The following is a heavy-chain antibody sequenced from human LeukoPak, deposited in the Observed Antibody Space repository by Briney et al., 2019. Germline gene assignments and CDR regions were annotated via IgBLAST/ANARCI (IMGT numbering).Heavy chain of an antibody. J-gene: IGHJ4*02. CDR1: GFTFDDYA. D-gene: IGHD2-2*02. CDR3: AKALHCSSTSCYKGGFDY. CDR2: LSWYSGSI. V-gene: IGHV3-9*01. Sequence: GGSLRLSCAASGFTFDDYAMHWVRQAPGKGLEWVSGLSWYSGSIGYADSVKGRFTISRDNAKNSLYLQMNSLRAEDTALYYCAKALHCSSTSCYKGGFDYWGQGTLVTVSS.